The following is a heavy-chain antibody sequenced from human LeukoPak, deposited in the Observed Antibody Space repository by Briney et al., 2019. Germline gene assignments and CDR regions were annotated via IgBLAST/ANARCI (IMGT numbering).Heavy chain of an antibody. V-gene: IGHV4-59*01. CDR1: GGSLSSYY. Sequence: PSETLSLTCTVSGGSLSSYYWSWIRQPPGKGLEGVGYIYYSGSTKYNPSLKSRVTISVDTSKNQFSLKLSSVTAADTAVYYCARESRDVETEGFDYWGQGTLVTVSS. CDR2: IYYSGST. CDR3: ARESRDVETEGFDY. D-gene: IGHD5-24*01. J-gene: IGHJ4*02.